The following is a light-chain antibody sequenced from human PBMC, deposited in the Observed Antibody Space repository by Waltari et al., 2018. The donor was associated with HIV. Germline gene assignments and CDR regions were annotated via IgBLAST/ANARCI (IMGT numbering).Light chain of an antibody. V-gene: IGKV1-39*01. Sequence: DIQMTQSPSSLSASVGDRVTITCRASQPISNFLNWYQQKPGKAPNLLIYSASSLQSGVPSRFSGSGSGTDFTLTISSLQSEDLANYYCQQTYSTPFTFGQGTRLEIK. CDR2: SAS. CDR3: QQTYSTPFT. CDR1: QPISNF. J-gene: IGKJ5*01.